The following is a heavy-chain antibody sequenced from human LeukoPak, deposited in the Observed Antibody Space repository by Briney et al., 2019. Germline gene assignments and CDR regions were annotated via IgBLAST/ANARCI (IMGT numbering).Heavy chain of an antibody. J-gene: IGHJ3*02. D-gene: IGHD3-22*01. CDR3: ARDWNYHDSSGYYYVDAFDI. CDR1: GFTFNNYW. CDR2: IKSDGSST. Sequence: GGSLRLSCAASGFTFNNYWMPWVRQPPGKGLVWVSRIKSDGSSTSYADSVKGRFTISRDNAKNTLYLQMNSLRAEDTAVYYCARDWNYHDSSGYYYVDAFDIWGQGTMVTVSS. V-gene: IGHV3-74*01.